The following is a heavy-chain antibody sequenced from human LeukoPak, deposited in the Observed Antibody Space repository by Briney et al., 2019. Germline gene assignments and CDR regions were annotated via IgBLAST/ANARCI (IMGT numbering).Heavy chain of an antibody. CDR2: ISSSGGST. V-gene: IGHV3-64*01. D-gene: IGHD1-26*01. CDR3: ARRGSYSAEYFQH. Sequence: PGGPLRLSCAASGFTFSSSGMHWVRQAPGKGLEYVSAISSSGGSTYYVNSVKGRFTISRDNSKNTLYLQMGSLRAEDMAVYYCARRGSYSAEYFQHWGQGTLVTVSS. J-gene: IGHJ1*01. CDR1: GFTFSSSG.